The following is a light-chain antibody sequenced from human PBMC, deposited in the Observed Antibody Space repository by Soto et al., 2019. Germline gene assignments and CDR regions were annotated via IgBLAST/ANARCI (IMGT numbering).Light chain of an antibody. CDR1: QSLAYSDGNTY. CDR3: MQGTHWPRT. CDR2: KVS. Sequence: DVVMTQSPLSLPVTLGQPASISCRSSQSLAYSDGNTYLSWIQQRPGQSPRRLIYKVSNRDSGVPDRFSGSGSGTDFTLKISRVEAEDVGVYYCMQGTHWPRTFGQGTKVDIK. J-gene: IGKJ1*01. V-gene: IGKV2-30*01.